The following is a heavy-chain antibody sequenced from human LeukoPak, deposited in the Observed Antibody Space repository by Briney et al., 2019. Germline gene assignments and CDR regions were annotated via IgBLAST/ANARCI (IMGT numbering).Heavy chain of an antibody. V-gene: IGHV3-21*01. CDR3: ARDPLNSGSYL. J-gene: IGHJ4*02. CDR2: ISSSSSYI. Sequence: GGSLRLSCAASGFTFSSYSMNWVRQAPGKGLEWVSCISSSSSYIYYADSVKGRFTISRDNSKNTLYLQMNSLRAEDTAVYYCARDPLNSGSYLWGQGTLVTVSS. D-gene: IGHD1-26*01. CDR1: GFTFSSYS.